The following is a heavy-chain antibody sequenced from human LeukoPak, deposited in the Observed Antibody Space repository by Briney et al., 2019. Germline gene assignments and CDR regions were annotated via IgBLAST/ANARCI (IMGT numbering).Heavy chain of an antibody. CDR1: GGSFSGYY. D-gene: IGHD5-12*01. CDR3: ARDGYSGNDGL. CDR2: INHSGST. V-gene: IGHV4-34*01. J-gene: IGHJ4*02. Sequence: SETLSLTCAVYGGSFSGYYWSWIRQPPGKGLEWIGEINHSGSTNYNPSLKSRVTISVDTSKSQFSLKLSSVTAADTAVYYCARDGYSGNDGLWGQGTLVTVSS.